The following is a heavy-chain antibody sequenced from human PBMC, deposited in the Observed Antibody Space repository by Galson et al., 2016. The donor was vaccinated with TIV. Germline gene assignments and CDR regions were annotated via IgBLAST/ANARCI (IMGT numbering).Heavy chain of an antibody. V-gene: IGHV3-21*01. Sequence: SLRLSCAAFGFTFSAYAMHWVRQAPGKGLEWVSTICSSGRFVYYADSLKGRFTISRDSATSSLHLQMNSLRAEDSGIYYSARVRGDGEYSFGAFVYWGQGTLVTVSS. J-gene: IGHJ4*02. CDR3: ARVRGDGEYSFGAFVY. CDR2: ICSSGRFV. D-gene: IGHD2/OR15-2a*01. CDR1: GFTFSAYA.